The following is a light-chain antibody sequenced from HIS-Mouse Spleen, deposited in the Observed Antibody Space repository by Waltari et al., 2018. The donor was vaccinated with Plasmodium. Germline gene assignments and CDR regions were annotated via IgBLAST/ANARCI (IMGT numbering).Light chain of an antibody. CDR2: DDS. CDR1: NIGSKS. J-gene: IGLJ2*01. CDR3: QVWDSSSDHVV. Sequence: SYVLTQPPSVSVAPGQTARITCGGDNIGSKSVQWYQQKPGQAPVLVVYDDSDRPSGIPGRVSGSNSWNTATLTISRVEAGDEADYYCQVWDSSSDHVVFGGGTKLTVL. V-gene: IGLV3-21*02.